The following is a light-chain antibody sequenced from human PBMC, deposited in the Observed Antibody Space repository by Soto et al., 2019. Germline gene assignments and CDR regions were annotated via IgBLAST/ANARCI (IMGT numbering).Light chain of an antibody. Sequence: EIVLTQSPGTLSLSPGERATLSCRASQSVSSYYLAWYQQKPGQAPRLLIYAASSRATGIPDRFSGSGSGTDFTLIITRLEPDDFAVYYCQQYANSPPWTFGQGTKVDI. V-gene: IGKV3-20*01. CDR1: QSVSSYY. J-gene: IGKJ1*01. CDR2: AAS. CDR3: QQYANSPPWT.